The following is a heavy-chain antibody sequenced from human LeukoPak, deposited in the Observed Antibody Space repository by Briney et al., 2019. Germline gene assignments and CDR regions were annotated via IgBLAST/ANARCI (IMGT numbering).Heavy chain of an antibody. J-gene: IGHJ4*02. CDR2: INHSGIT. V-gene: IGHV4-34*01. CDR3: AISHKWLLLDY. Sequence: SETLSLTCAFYGASFSGYYWRWIRQPPGKGLEWIGEINHSGITTYNPSLKSRVMISVDTSKKQFSLKLNSVTAADTAVYYCAISHKWLLLDYWGQGTLVTVSS. CDR1: GASFSGYY. D-gene: IGHD2-15*01.